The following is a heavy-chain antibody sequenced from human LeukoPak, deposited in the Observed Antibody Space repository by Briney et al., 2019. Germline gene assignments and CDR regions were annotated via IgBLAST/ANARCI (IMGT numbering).Heavy chain of an antibody. CDR3: ARGRSSSWLGSYFDY. Sequence: SETLSLTCAVYGGSFSGYYWSWIRQPPGKGLEWIGEINHNGSTNYNPSLKSRVTISVDTSKNQFSLKLSSVTAADTAVYYCARGRSSSWLGSYFDYWGQGTLVTVSS. J-gene: IGHJ4*02. D-gene: IGHD6-13*01. CDR1: GGSFSGYY. CDR2: INHNGST. V-gene: IGHV4-34*01.